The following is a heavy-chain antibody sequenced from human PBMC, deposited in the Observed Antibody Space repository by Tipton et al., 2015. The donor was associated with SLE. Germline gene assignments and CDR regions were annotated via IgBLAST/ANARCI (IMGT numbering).Heavy chain of an antibody. CDR1: GFTFSSYA. J-gene: IGHJ4*02. D-gene: IGHD6-19*01. V-gene: IGHV3-23*01. CDR2: ISGRGGSK. Sequence: SLRLSCAASGFTFSSYAMSWVRQAPGKGLEWVLAISGRGGSKYYADSVKGRFTISRDNSKNTLYLQMNSLRAEDTAVYYCAKDQGSSGSLDYWGQGTLVTVSS. CDR3: AKDQGSSGSLDY.